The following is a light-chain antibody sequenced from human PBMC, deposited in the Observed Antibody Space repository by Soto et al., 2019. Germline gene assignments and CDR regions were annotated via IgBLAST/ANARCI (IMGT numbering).Light chain of an antibody. J-gene: IGKJ3*01. CDR2: GAS. CDR1: QGISTY. V-gene: IGKV1-9*01. CDR3: QQFYSYPFT. Sequence: DSKLTQSPSFLSASVGDRVTITCRASQGISTYLAWYQQKPGKAPNLLIYGASTLQSGVPSRFSGSGSRTEFTLTISSLQPEDFATYHCQQFYSYPFTFGPGTKVDIK.